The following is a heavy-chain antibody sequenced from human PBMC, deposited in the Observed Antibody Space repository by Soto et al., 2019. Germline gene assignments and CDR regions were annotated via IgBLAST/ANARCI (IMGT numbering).Heavy chain of an antibody. Sequence: SLRLSCAGPGFTFRGFGMNWVRQAPGKGLEWVARISNDGSNEYYVDSVKGRFTISRDNSKNTLYLQMDSLRAEDTAVYYCAKGEVRGIIPSYFDYWGLGTLVTVSS. J-gene: IGHJ4*02. CDR2: ISNDGSNE. D-gene: IGHD3-10*01. V-gene: IGHV3-30*18. CDR1: GFTFRGFG. CDR3: AKGEVRGIIPSYFDY.